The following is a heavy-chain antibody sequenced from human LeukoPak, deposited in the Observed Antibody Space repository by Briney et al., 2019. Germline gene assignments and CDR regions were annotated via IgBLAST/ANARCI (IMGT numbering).Heavy chain of an antibody. J-gene: IGHJ6*03. CDR3: ARDPYYESSGYYSRGLRISYYYMDV. CDR2: ISYDGNII. CDR1: GFTFSSYA. V-gene: IGHV3-30-3*01. D-gene: IGHD3-22*01. Sequence: GGSLRLSCAASGFTFSSYAMYWVRQAPGKGLEWVTFISYDGNIIYYPDTVKGRFTISRDNSKNTLYLQMNSLRAEDTAVYFCARDPYYESSGYYSRGLRISYYYMDVWGKGTTVTVSS.